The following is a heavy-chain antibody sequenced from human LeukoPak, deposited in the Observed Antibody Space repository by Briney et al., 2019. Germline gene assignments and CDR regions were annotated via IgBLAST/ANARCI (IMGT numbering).Heavy chain of an antibody. Sequence: PSETLSLTCAVYGGSFSGYYWSWIRQPPGKGLEWIGEINHSGSTNYNPSLKSRVTISVDTSKNQFSLKLSSVTAADTAVYYCARRGRVGYFDYWGQGTLVTVSS. CDR2: INHSGST. J-gene: IGHJ4*02. CDR3: ARRGRVGYFDY. V-gene: IGHV4-34*01. CDR1: GGSFSGYY. D-gene: IGHD3-10*01.